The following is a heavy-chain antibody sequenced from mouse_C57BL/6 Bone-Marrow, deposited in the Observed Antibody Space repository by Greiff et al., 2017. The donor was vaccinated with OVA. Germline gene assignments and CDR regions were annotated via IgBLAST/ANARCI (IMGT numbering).Heavy chain of an antibody. CDR3: ARGDYTTYFDV. Sequence: EVKVVESEGGLVQPGSSMKLSCTASGFTFSDYYMAWVRQVPEKGLEWVANINYDGSSTYYLDSLKSRFIISRDNAKNILYLQMSSLKSEDTATYYCARGDYTTYFDVWGTGTTVTVSS. CDR1: GFTFSDYY. V-gene: IGHV5-16*01. D-gene: IGHD2-4*01. J-gene: IGHJ1*03. CDR2: INYDGSST.